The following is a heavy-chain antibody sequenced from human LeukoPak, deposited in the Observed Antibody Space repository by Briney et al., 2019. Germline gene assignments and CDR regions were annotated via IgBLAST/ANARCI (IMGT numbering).Heavy chain of an antibody. D-gene: IGHD1-26*01. Sequence: ASVKVSCKASGYTFTGYYMHWVRQAPGKGLEWMGGFDPEDGETIYAQKFQGRVTMTEDTSTDTAYMELSSLRSEDTAVYYCAPHSIVGATLFDYWGQGTLVTVSS. CDR1: GYTFTGYY. V-gene: IGHV1-24*01. CDR3: APHSIVGATLFDY. J-gene: IGHJ4*02. CDR2: FDPEDGET.